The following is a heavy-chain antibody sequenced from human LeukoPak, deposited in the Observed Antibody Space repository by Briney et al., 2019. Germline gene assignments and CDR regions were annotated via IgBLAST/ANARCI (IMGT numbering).Heavy chain of an antibody. CDR1: GFNFNNYH. V-gene: IGHV3-23*01. D-gene: IGHD3-10*01. CDR2: ITFSGDTA. J-gene: IGHJ3*02. CDR3: AKKSQSRGRGAFDI. Sequence: PGGSLRLSCAASGFNFNNYHMTWVRQAPGEGLECVSIITFSGDTAYYADSVKGRFTISRDNSKDTLYLQMNSLRAEDTAIYYCAKKSQSRGRGAFDICGQGTMVTVSS.